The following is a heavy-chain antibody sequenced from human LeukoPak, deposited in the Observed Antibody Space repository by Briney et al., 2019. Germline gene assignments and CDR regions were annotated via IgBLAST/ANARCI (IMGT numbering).Heavy chain of an antibody. CDR2: VGHSGTT. CDR3: ARLVAAAGSD. CDR1: GGSLNDYL. Sequence: SETLSLTCAVYGGSLNDYLWSWIRQPPGQGLEWIGEVGHSGTTNYNPSLKSRVTISVDTSKNQFSLKLSSVTAADTAVYYCARLVAAAGSDWGQGTLVTVSS. D-gene: IGHD6-13*01. J-gene: IGHJ4*02. V-gene: IGHV4-34*01.